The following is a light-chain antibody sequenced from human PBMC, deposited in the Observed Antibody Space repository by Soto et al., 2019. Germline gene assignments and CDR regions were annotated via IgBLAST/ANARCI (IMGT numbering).Light chain of an antibody. Sequence: DIQMTQSPTSLSASVGDRVTITCRASQGIRNFVAWYQQKPGKAPNLLIYAASTLQPGVPTRFSGSGSGTDFTLTISRLQPEVVATYSCQKYSSVPVFGPGTKVEIK. CDR3: QKYSSVPV. V-gene: IGKV1-27*01. J-gene: IGKJ3*01. CDR2: AAS. CDR1: QGIRNF.